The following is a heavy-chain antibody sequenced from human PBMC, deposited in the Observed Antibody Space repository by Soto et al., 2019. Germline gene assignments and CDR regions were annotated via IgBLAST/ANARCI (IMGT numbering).Heavy chain of an antibody. CDR1: GYTFTGYY. D-gene: IGHD3-3*01. Sequence: ASVRVSCKASGYTFTGYYMHWLLQAPGQGLEWMGWINPNSGGTNYAQKFQGWVTMTRDTSISTAYMELSRLRSDDTAVYYCARGGITIFGVVTYPPYFDYWGQGTLVTVSS. V-gene: IGHV1-2*04. CDR3: ARGGITIFGVVTYPPYFDY. J-gene: IGHJ4*02. CDR2: INPNSGGT.